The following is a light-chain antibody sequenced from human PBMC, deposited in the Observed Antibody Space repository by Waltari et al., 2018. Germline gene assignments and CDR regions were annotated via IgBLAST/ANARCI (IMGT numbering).Light chain of an antibody. V-gene: IGKV3-20*01. J-gene: IGKJ1*01. Sequence: EIVLTQSPGTLSLSSGERATLSCRSSQSVSRTLAWYQQNPGQTPKLPIYGASTRATGIPDRFTGSGSGTHFSLTISSLEPEDFAISFCQHYAPLPATFGQGTKVEIK. CDR1: QSVSRT. CDR2: GAS. CDR3: QHYAPLPAT.